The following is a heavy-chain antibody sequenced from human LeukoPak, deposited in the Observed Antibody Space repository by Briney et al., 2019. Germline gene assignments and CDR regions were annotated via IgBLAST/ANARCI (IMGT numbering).Heavy chain of an antibody. CDR2: VNLQGST. CDR3: ARRELLSTPDAFDI. D-gene: IGHD3-10*01. V-gene: IGHV4-4*02. J-gene: IGHJ3*02. CDR1: GGSITNTNY. Sequence: SETLSLTCGVSGGSITNTNYWTWVRQPPGKGLEWIGEVNLQGSTNYNPSLMGRVAIAVDTSKNQFSLKVSSVTAADTAVYYCARRELLSTPDAFDIWGQGTMVTVSS.